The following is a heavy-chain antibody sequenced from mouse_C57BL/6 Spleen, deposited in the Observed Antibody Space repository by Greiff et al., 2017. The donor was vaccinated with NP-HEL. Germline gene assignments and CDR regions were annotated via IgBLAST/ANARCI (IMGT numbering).Heavy chain of an antibody. CDR1: GYAFSSYW. CDR3: ARGGDYGNYVPFAY. CDR2: IYPGDGDT. Sequence: VQGVESGAELVKPGASVKISCKASGYAFSSYWMNWVKQRPGKGLEWIGQIYPGDGDTNYNGKFKGKATLTADKSSSTAYMQLSSLTSEDSAVYFCARGGDYGNYVPFAYWGQGTLVTVSA. D-gene: IGHD2-1*01. V-gene: IGHV1-80*01. J-gene: IGHJ3*01.